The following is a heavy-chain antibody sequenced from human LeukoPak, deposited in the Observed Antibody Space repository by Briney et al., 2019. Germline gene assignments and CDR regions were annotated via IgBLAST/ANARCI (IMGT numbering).Heavy chain of an antibody. CDR2: ISSNGGST. CDR1: GFTFSSYA. CDR3: ARGTTENYFDY. J-gene: IGHJ4*02. D-gene: IGHD4-11*01. V-gene: IGHV3-64*02. Sequence: GGSLRLSCAASGFTFSSYAMHWVRQAPGKGLEYVSAISSNGGSTYYADSVEGRFTISRDNSKNTLYLQMGSLRAEDMAVYYCARGTTENYFDYWGQGTLVTVSS.